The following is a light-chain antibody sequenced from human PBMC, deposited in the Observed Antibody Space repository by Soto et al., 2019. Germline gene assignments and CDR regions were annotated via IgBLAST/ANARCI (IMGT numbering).Light chain of an antibody. Sequence: QSALTQPASVSGSPGQSITISCTGTSSDVGNYNLVSWYQQHPGKAPKLMIFEVTKRPSGVSNRFSGSKSGNTASLTISGLQAEDDADYYCCSYAGSRTVIFGGGTKLTVL. CDR2: EVT. CDR3: CSYAGSRTVI. V-gene: IGLV2-23*02. CDR1: SSDVGNYNL. J-gene: IGLJ2*01.